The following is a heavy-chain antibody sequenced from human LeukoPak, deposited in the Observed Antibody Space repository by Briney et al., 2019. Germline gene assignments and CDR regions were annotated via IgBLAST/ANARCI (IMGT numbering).Heavy chain of an antibody. CDR1: GYTFTSYG. Sequence: ASVKVSCKASGYTFTSYGISWVRQAPGQGLEWMGWISAYNGNTNYAQKLQGRVTLTTDTSTSTAYMELRSLRSDDTAVYYCARDVYSIAAAGTFDYWGQGTLVTVSS. CDR3: ARDVYSIAAAGTFDY. V-gene: IGHV1-18*01. D-gene: IGHD6-13*01. CDR2: ISAYNGNT. J-gene: IGHJ4*02.